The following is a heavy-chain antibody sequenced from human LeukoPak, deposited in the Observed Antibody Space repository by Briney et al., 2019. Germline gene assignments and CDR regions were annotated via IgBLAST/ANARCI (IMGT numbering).Heavy chain of an antibody. Sequence: PGGSLRLSCAASGTVVSNSFMNWVRLAPGRGLEWVSVLFASGRSFYADSVMGRFTVSRDSSKNTFFLEMNGLRVEDTAVYYCARDPSGNSYFDYWGQGTLDTVSS. J-gene: IGHJ4*02. D-gene: IGHD4-23*01. CDR2: LFASGRS. CDR1: GTVVSNSF. V-gene: IGHV3-53*01. CDR3: ARDPSGNSYFDY.